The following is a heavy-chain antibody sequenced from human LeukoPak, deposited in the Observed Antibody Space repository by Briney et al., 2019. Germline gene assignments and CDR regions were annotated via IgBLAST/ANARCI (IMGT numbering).Heavy chain of an antibody. V-gene: IGHV1-8*03. Sequence: ASVKVSCKASGFTFTSYDINWVRQASGQRLEWMGWINPNSGNTGYAQKFQDRVTISRDTSISTAFMELSSLRSEDTAVYYCARGPSYSSGFYYYYYMDVWGKGTTVTVSS. CDR3: ARGPSYSSGFYYYYYMDV. CDR2: INPNSGNT. J-gene: IGHJ6*03. CDR1: GFTFTSYD. D-gene: IGHD6-19*01.